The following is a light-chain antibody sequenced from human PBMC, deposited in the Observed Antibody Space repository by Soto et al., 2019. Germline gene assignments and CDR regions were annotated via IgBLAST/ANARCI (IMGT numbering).Light chain of an antibody. J-gene: IGKJ5*01. CDR1: QGISNY. Sequence: DIQMTQSPSSLSASVGNRVSITCRASQGISNYLAWYQQKPGKAPKVLIYAASTLQPGVPSRFSGSESGTDFTLTTNSLQPDDIAPYYCQNYDSAPITFGHGTRLDSK. V-gene: IGKV1-27*01. CDR3: QNYDSAPIT. CDR2: AAS.